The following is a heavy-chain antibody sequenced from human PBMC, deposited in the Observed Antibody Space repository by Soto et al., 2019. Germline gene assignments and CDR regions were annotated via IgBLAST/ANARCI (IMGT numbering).Heavy chain of an antibody. CDR2: INHSGST. V-gene: IGHV4-34*01. CDR1: GGSFSGYY. Sequence: SETLSLICAVYGGSFSGYYWSWIRQPPGKGLEWIGEINHSGSTNYNPSLKSRVTISVDTSKNQFSLKLSSVTAADTAVYYCARGRSSGWYPYYYYGMDVWGQGTTVTVSS. D-gene: IGHD6-19*01. CDR3: ARGRSSGWYPYYYYGMDV. J-gene: IGHJ6*02.